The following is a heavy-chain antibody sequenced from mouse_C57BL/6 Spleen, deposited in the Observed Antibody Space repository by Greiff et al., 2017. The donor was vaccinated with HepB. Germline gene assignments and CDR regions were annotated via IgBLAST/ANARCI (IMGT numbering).Heavy chain of an antibody. J-gene: IGHJ2*01. CDR3: ARGGDYYGSSGTD. CDR1: GYAFSSSW. D-gene: IGHD1-1*01. CDR2: IYPGDGDT. V-gene: IGHV1-82*01. Sequence: QVQLQQSGPELVKPGASVKISCKASGYAFSSSWMNWVKQRPGKGLEWIGRIYPGDGDTNYNGKFKGKATLTADKSSSTAYMQLSSLTSEDSAVYFCARGGDYYGSSGTDWGQGTTLTVSS.